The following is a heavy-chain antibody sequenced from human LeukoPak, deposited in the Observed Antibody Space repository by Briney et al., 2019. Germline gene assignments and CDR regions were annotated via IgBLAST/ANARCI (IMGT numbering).Heavy chain of an antibody. CDR2: IIPIFGIA. D-gene: IGHD3-16*02. CDR1: GGTFSSYA. V-gene: IGHV1-69*04. J-gene: IGHJ4*02. CDR3: AREPLYDYVWGSYRGDYFDY. Sequence: SVKVSCKASGGTFSSYAISWVRQAPGQGLDWMGRIIPIFGIANYAQKFQGRVTITADKSTSTAYMELSSLRSEDTAVYYCAREPLYDYVWGSYRGDYFDYWGQGTLVTVSS.